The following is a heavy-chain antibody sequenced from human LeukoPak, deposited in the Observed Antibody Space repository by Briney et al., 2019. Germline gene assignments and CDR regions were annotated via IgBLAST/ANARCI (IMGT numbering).Heavy chain of an antibody. CDR1: GYTFTSYD. J-gene: IGHJ5*02. Sequence: ASVKVSCKASGYTFTSYDINWVRQATGQGLEWMGWMNPNSDNTGYAQRFQGRVTMTRNTSISTAYMELSSLRSEDTAVYYCARGRSSSWYGPSWFDPWGQGTLVTVSS. D-gene: IGHD6-13*01. CDR3: ARGRSSSWYGPSWFDP. V-gene: IGHV1-8*01. CDR2: MNPNSDNT.